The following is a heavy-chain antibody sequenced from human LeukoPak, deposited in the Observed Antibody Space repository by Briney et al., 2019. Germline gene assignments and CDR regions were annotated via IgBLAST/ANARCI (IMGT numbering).Heavy chain of an antibody. CDR3: AREIAPGLHQYYYYGMDV. D-gene: IGHD2-15*01. CDR1: GFTFSNYG. J-gene: IGHJ6*02. CDR2: INANGVST. Sequence: PGGSLRLSCAASGFTFSNYGMSWVRQSPGKGLEWVSSINANGVSTDYADSVKGRFSISRDNAKNSLYLQMNSLRAEDTAVYYCAREIAPGLHQYYYYGMDVWGQGTTVTVSS. V-gene: IGHV3-23*01.